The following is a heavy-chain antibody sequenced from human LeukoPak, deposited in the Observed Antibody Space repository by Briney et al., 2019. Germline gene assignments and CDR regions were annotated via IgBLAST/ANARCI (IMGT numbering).Heavy chain of an antibody. D-gene: IGHD3-10*01. CDR2: ISYDGSNK. Sequence: GGSLRLSCAASGFTFSSYGMHWVRQAPGKGLEWVAVISYDGSNKYYADSVRGRFTISRDSSKNTLCLQMNSLRAEDTAVYYCAKTLFDSGSRYYYYYGMDVWGQGTTVTVSS. J-gene: IGHJ6*02. V-gene: IGHV3-30*18. CDR3: AKTLFDSGSRYYYYYGMDV. CDR1: GFTFSSYG.